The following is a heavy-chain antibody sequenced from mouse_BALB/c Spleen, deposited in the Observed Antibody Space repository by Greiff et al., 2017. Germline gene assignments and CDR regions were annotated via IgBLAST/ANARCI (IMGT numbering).Heavy chain of an antibody. CDR1: GFTFTDYY. CDR3: ARDYYGSSHWFAY. J-gene: IGHJ3*01. D-gene: IGHD1-1*01. V-gene: IGHV7-3*02. Sequence: EVQGVESGGGLVQPGGSLRLSCATSGFTFTDYYMSWVRQPPGKALEWLGFIRNKANGYTTEYSASVKGRFTISRDNSQSILYLQMNTLRAEDSATYYCARDYYGSSHWFAYWGQGTLVTVSA. CDR2: IRNKANGYTT.